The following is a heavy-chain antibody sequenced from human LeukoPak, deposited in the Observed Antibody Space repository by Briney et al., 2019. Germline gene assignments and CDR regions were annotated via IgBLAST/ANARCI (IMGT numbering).Heavy chain of an antibody. V-gene: IGHV1-24*01. J-gene: IGHJ6*02. CDR2: FDPEDDET. CDR1: GYTLTELS. D-gene: IGHD2-2*01. CDR3: ATDNRRRIVVVPAAMDYYYYGMDV. Sequence: ASVTVSCKVSGYTLTELSMHWVRQAPGKGLEWMGGFDPEDDETIYAQKFQGRVTMTEDTSTDTAYMELSSLRSEDTAVYYCATDNRRRIVVVPAAMDYYYYGMDVWGQGTTVTVSS.